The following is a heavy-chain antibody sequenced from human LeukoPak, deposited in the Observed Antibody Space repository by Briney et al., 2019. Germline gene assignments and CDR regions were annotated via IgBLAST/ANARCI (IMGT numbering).Heavy chain of an antibody. Sequence: EGSLRLSCAASGFTFGHYGMSWVRQAPGKGLEWVSSIGVDGDETWYADSVKGRFTISRDSSKSTLDLQMNSLRAEDTAVYHCAKDLRGGPLRYFHPWGQGTPVTVSS. CDR1: GFTFGHYG. D-gene: IGHD2/OR15-2a*01. J-gene: IGHJ5*02. V-gene: IGHV3-23*01. CDR3: AKDLRGGPLRYFHP. CDR2: IGVDGDET.